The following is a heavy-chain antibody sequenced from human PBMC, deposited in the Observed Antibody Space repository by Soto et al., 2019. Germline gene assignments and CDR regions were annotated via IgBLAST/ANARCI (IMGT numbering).Heavy chain of an antibody. V-gene: IGHV3-23*01. D-gene: IGHD6-19*01. CDR3: AKDVTKWLGHYYYYYYMDV. CDR2: ISGSGGST. Sequence: GESLKISCAASGFTFSSYAMSWVRQAPGKGLEWVSAISGSGGSTYYADSVKGRFTISRDNSKNTLYLQMNSLRAEDTAVYYCAKDVTKWLGHYYYYYYMDVWGKGTTVTVSS. CDR1: GFTFSSYA. J-gene: IGHJ6*03.